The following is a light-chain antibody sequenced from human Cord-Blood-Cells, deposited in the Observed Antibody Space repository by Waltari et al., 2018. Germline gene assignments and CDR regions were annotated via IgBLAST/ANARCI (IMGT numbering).Light chain of an antibody. V-gene: IGLV2-23*01. CDR3: CSYAGSSTYV. CDR1: SSDVGRYTL. CDR2: EGS. J-gene: IGLJ1*01. Sequence: QSALTQPASVSGSPGQSITISCTGTSSDVGRYTLVSWYHQHPGKAPKLMIYEGSKRPSGVSNRFSGSKSGNTASLTISGLQAEDEADYYCCSYAGSSTYVFGTGTKVTVL.